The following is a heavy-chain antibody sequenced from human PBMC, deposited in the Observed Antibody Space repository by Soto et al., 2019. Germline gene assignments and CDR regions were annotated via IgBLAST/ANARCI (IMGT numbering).Heavy chain of an antibody. Sequence: QVQLVESGGGVVQPGRSLRLSCAASGFTFSSYGMHWVRQAPGKGLEWVAVIWYDGSNKYYADSVKGRFTISRDNSKNTLYLQMTSLRAEDTAVYYGARDVGRLRCYDYWGQGALGTVSS. CDR2: IWYDGSNK. J-gene: IGHJ4*02. D-gene: IGHD3-10*02. CDR3: ARDVGRLRCYDY. V-gene: IGHV3-33*01. CDR1: GFTFSSYG.